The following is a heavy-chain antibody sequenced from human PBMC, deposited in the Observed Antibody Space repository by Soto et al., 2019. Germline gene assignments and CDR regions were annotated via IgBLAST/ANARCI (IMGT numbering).Heavy chain of an antibody. J-gene: IGHJ6*03. CDR3: ARIKIVGILTYYMDV. D-gene: IGHD3-3*01. CDR2: MYYSGST. V-gene: IGHV4-39*01. Sequence: QLQLQESGPGLVKPSETLSPSCTVSGDSISTSSSYYWGWIRQPPGKGLEWIANMYYSGSTYYNPSLKSRVTISLETSKNQFSLKLSSVTAADTAVYYCARIKIVGILTYYMDVWGKGTKVTV. CDR1: GDSISTSSSYY.